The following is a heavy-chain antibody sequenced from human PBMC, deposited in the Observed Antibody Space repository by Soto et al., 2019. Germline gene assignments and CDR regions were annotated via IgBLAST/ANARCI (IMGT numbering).Heavy chain of an antibody. D-gene: IGHD3-10*01. CDR1: GFTFSGSA. CDR2: IRSKANSYAT. Sequence: GGSLRLSCAASGFTFSGSAMHWVRQASGKGLEWVGRIRSKANSYATAYAASVKGRFTISRDNSENTLYLQMNSLRPEDTAVYYCAKEDVWFAKDYWGQGTLVTVSS. J-gene: IGHJ4*02. V-gene: IGHV3-73*01. CDR3: AKEDVWFAKDY.